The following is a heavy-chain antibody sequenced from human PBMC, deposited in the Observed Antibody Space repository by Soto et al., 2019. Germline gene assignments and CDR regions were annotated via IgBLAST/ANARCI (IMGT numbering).Heavy chain of an antibody. CDR2: ISSSSSYI. J-gene: IGHJ3*02. Sequence: EVQLVESGGGLVKPGGSLRLSCAASGFTFSSYSMNWVRQAPGKGLEWVSSISSSSSYIYYADSVKGRFTISRDNAKNSLYLQMNSLRAEDTAVYYCANSVGQWDAFDIWGQGTMVTVSS. D-gene: IGHD6-19*01. CDR1: GFTFSSYS. CDR3: ANSVGQWDAFDI. V-gene: IGHV3-21*04.